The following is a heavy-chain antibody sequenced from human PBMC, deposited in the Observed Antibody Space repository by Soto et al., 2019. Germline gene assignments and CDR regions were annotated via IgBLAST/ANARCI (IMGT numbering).Heavy chain of an antibody. J-gene: IGHJ6*02. CDR2: INHSGST. Sequence: PSETLSLTCAVYGGSFSCYYWSWIRQPPGKGLEWIGEINHSGSTNYNPSLKSRVTISVDTSKNQLSLKLSSVTAADTAVYYCARGPRDVLLWXGESPPTPYYYYYGMDVWGQGTTVTVSS. D-gene: IGHD3-10*01. V-gene: IGHV4-34*01. CDR3: ARGPRDVLLWXGESPPTPYYYYYGMDV. CDR1: GGSFSCYY.